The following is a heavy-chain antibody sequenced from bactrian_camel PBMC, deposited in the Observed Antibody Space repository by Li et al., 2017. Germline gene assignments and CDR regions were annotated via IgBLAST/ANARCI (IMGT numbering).Heavy chain of an antibody. CDR3: AKSQYTSGAIDFGY. Sequence: VESGGGSVQAGGSLKLSCVASGYGVGTCTMGWYRQAPGKEREGVAVIRNDGLTTYADSVKGRFTISQDSTKNTVYLQMNSLKLEDTAMYYCAKSQYTSGAIDFGYWGQGTQVTVS. D-gene: IGHD2*01. J-gene: IGHJ6*01. CDR1: GYGVGTCT. V-gene: IGHV3S53*01. CDR2: IRNDGLT.